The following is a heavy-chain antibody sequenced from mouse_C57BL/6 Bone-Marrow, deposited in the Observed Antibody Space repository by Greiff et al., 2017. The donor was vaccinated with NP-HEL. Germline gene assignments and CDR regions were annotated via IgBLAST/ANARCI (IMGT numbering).Heavy chain of an antibody. CDR1: GYAFTNYL. V-gene: IGHV1-54*01. D-gene: IGHD1-1*01. CDR3: ARDYGSFFDY. Sequence: VQLHQSGAELVRPGTSVKVSCKASGYAFTNYLIEWVKQRPGQGLEWIGVINPGSGGTNYNEKFKGKATLTADKSSSTAYMQLSSLTSEDSAVYFCARDYGSFFDYWGQGTTLTVSS. J-gene: IGHJ2*01. CDR2: INPGSGGT.